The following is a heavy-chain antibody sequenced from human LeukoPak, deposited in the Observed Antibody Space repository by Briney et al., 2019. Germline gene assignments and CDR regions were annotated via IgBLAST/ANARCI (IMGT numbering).Heavy chain of an antibody. Sequence: ASVKVSCKASGYTFTSYDINWVRQATGQGLEWMGWMNPNSGNTGYAQKFQGRVTMTRNTSISTAYMELSSLRSEDTAVYYCARGRPLYYYYGMDVWGQGTTVTVSS. V-gene: IGHV1-8*01. D-gene: IGHD6-6*01. J-gene: IGHJ6*02. CDR2: MNPNSGNT. CDR1: GYTFTSYD. CDR3: ARGRPLYYYYGMDV.